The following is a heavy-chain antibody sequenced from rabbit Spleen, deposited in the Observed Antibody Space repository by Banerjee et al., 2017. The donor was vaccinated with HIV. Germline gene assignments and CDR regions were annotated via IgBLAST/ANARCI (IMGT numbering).Heavy chain of an antibody. CDR3: ARDSASSFSSYGMDL. CDR2: IDAGSSGFT. J-gene: IGHJ6*01. V-gene: IGHV1S45*01. Sequence: QEQLVESGGGLVQPGGSLTLSCKASGFDFSAYGMSWVRQAPGKGLEWIGYIDAGSSGFTYFATWAKGRFTISKTSSTTVTLQMTRLTAADTATYFCARDSASSFSSYGMDLWGPGTLVTVS. CDR1: GFDFSAYG. D-gene: IGHD1-1*01.